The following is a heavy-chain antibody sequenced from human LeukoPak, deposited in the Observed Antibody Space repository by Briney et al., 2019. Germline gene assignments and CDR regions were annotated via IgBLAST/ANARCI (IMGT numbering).Heavy chain of an antibody. CDR2: IYHSGST. CDR3: ARHAPYSNTWADFDY. V-gene: IGHV4-59*08. D-gene: IGHD6-13*01. CDR1: GGSISSYY. J-gene: IGHJ4*02. Sequence: SETLSLTCTVSGGSISSYYWSWIRQPPGKGLERIGYIYHSGSTNYNPSLKSRVTISVDTSKNQFSLKLSSVTAADTAVYYCARHAPYSNTWADFDYWGQGTLVTVSS.